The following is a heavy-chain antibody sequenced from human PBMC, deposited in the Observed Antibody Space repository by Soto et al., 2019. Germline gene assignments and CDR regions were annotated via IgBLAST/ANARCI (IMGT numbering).Heavy chain of an antibody. D-gene: IGHD1-20*01. CDR2: IGTAGDT. CDR3: ARGGEYNAQVYYYYMDV. V-gene: IGHV3-13*01. CDR1: GFTFSSYD. Sequence: GGSLRLSCAASGFTFSSYDMHWVRQATGKGLEWVSAIGTAGDTYYPGSVKGRFTISRENAKNSLYLQMNSLRAGDTAVYYCARGGEYNAQVYYYYMDVWGKGTTVTVSS. J-gene: IGHJ6*03.